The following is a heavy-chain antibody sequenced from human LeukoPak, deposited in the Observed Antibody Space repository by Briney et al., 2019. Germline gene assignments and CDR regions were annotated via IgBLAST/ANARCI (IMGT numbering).Heavy chain of an antibody. Sequence: GGSLRLSCAASGFTFSSYAMHWVRQAPGKGLEWVAVMSYDGSNKYYADSVKGRFTISRDNSKNTLYLQMNSLRAEDTAVYYCARLSDYWGQGTLVTVSS. CDR1: GFTFSSYA. V-gene: IGHV3-30-3*01. J-gene: IGHJ4*02. CDR2: MSYDGSNK. CDR3: ARLSDY.